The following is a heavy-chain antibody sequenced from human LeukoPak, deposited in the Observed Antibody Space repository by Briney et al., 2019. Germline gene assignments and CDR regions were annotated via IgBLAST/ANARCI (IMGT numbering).Heavy chain of an antibody. Sequence: QPGGSLRLSCAASGFTFSSYAMHWVRQAPGKGLEWVAVISYDGSNKYYADSVKGRFTISRDNSKNTLYLQMNSLRAEDTAVYYCAIVVPVTLLYDGMDVWGQGTTVSVSS. V-gene: IGHV3-30-3*01. J-gene: IGHJ6*02. CDR3: AIVVPVTLLYDGMDV. CDR2: ISYDGSNK. D-gene: IGHD3-16*01. CDR1: GFTFSSYA.